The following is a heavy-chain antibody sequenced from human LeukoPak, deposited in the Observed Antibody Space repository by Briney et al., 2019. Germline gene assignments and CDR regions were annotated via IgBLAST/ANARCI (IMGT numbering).Heavy chain of an antibody. Sequence: GASVKVSCKASGYTFTSYAMNWVRQAPGQGLEWMGWINTNTGNPTYAQGFTGRFVFSLDTSVSTAYPQISSLKAEDTAVYYCARDRGVRGVISSPGSMDVWGKGTTVTVSS. CDR1: GYTFTSYA. D-gene: IGHD3-10*01. CDR3: ARDRGVRGVISSPGSMDV. V-gene: IGHV7-4-1*02. J-gene: IGHJ6*04. CDR2: INTNTGNP.